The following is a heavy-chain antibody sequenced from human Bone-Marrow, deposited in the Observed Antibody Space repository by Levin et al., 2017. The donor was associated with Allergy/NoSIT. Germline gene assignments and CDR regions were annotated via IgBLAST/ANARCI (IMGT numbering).Heavy chain of an antibody. V-gene: IGHV4-34*01. CDR1: GESFSGYY. J-gene: IGHJ4*02. CDR2: INHSGAT. Sequence: PSETLSLTCAVYGESFSGYYWIWIRQPPGKGLEWIGQINHSGATNYNPSLKSRVSMSVDTSKNQFSLKLNSMTAADTAVYYCARAWGRGDHFDYWGQGTLVTVSS. D-gene: IGHD2-21*02. CDR3: ARAWGRGDHFDY.